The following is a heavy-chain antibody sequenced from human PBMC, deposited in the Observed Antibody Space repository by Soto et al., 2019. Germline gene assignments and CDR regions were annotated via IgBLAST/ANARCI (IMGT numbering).Heavy chain of an antibody. V-gene: IGHV3-23*01. Sequence: EVQLLESGGGLVQPGGSLRLSCAASGFTFSSYAMRWVRQAPGKGLEWVSAISGSGDSTYYADSVKGRFTISRDNSKNTLYLQMNSLRAEDTAVYYCARRGSGSYYDYWGQGTRVTVSS. CDR1: GFTFSSYA. CDR3: ARRGSGSYYDY. D-gene: IGHD1-26*01. J-gene: IGHJ4*02. CDR2: ISGSGDST.